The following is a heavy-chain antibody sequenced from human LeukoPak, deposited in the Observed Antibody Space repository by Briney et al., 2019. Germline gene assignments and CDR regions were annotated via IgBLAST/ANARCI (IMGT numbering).Heavy chain of an antibody. CDR1: GFTFSSYG. D-gene: IGHD6-13*01. CDR3: AKGHLPRHSSRSFYMDV. CDR2: ISYDGNNK. V-gene: IGHV3-30*18. J-gene: IGHJ6*03. Sequence: GGSLRLSCAASGFTFSSYGMHWVRQAPGKGLEWVAVISYDGNNKYYADSVKGRFTISRDNSKNTPYLQMNSLRPEDTAVYYCAKGHLPRHSSRSFYMDVWGKGTTVTVSS.